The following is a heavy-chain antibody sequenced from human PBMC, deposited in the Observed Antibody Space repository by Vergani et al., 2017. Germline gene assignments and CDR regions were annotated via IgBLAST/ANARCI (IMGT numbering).Heavy chain of an antibody. Sequence: QVQLVESGGGVVQPGRSLRLSCAASGFTFSSYGMHWVRQAPGKGLEWVAVIWYDGSNKYYADSVKGRFTISRDNSKNTLYLQMNSLRAEDTAVYYCARIILPPYYYYGMDVWGQGTTVTVSS. V-gene: IGHV3-33*01. CDR1: GFTFSSYG. D-gene: IGHD3-3*01. CDR3: ARIILPPYYYYGMDV. J-gene: IGHJ6*02. CDR2: IWYDGSNK.